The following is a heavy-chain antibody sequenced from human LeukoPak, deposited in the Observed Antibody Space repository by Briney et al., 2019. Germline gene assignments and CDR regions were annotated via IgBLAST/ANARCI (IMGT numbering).Heavy chain of an antibody. Sequence: PSETPSLTCTFSGGSINSYYWSWIRRPAGKGLEWIGRIYSSGSTTNNPSLKSRVTMSIDTSKNQFSLNLRSVTAADTAVYYCVASLFRVNVVRGPTTFDYWGQGTLVTVSS. J-gene: IGHJ4*02. V-gene: IGHV4-4*07. CDR3: VASLFRVNVVRGPTTFDY. CDR2: IYSSGST. CDR1: GGSINSYY. D-gene: IGHD3-10*01.